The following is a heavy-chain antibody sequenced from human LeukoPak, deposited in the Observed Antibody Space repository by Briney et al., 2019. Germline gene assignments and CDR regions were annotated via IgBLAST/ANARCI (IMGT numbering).Heavy chain of an antibody. Sequence: PSETLSLTCTVSGGSISSYYWSWIRQPPGKGLEWIGYIYYSGSTNYNPSLKSRVTIPVDTSKNQFSLTLSSATAADTAVYYCARDDGDSSGYYPNWFDPWGQGTLVTVSS. CDR1: GGSISSYY. J-gene: IGHJ5*02. CDR3: ARDDGDSSGYYPNWFDP. V-gene: IGHV4-59*01. D-gene: IGHD3-22*01. CDR2: IYYSGST.